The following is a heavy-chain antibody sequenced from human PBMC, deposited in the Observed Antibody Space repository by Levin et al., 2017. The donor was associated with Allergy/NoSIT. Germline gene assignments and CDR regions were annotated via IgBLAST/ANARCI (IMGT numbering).Heavy chain of an antibody. CDR2: ISAYNGNT. Sequence: WASVKVSCKASGYTFTFYGLSWVRQAPGQGLEWMGWISAYNGNTHYAQKLQGRVTMTTDTSTSTAYMELRSLRSDDTAVYYCAREMAETAADTFDIWGQGTMVTVSS. J-gene: IGHJ3*02. CDR1: GYTFTFYG. CDR3: AREMAETAADTFDI. V-gene: IGHV1-18*01. D-gene: IGHD2-8*01.